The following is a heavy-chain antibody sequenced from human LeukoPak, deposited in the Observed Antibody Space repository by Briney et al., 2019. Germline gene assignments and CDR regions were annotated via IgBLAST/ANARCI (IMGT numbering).Heavy chain of an antibody. CDR2: IYHSGSM. D-gene: IGHD6-19*01. V-gene: IGHV4-38-2*02. CDR1: GYSISSGYY. Sequence: SETLSLTCTVSGYSISSGYYWGWIRQPPGKGLEWIGSIYHSGSMHYNPSLKSRVTMSVDTSKNQFSLKLSSVTAADTAVYYCARVAAVALDPWGQGTLVTVSS. J-gene: IGHJ5*02. CDR3: ARVAAVALDP.